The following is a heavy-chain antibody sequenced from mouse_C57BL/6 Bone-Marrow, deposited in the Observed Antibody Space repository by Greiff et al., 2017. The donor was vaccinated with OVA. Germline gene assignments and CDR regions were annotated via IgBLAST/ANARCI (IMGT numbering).Heavy chain of an antibody. J-gene: IGHJ3*01. V-gene: IGHV14-4*01. D-gene: IGHD2-3*01. Sequence: VQLQQSGAELVRPGASVKLSCTASGFNIKDDYMHWVKQRPEQGLEWIGWIDPENGDTEYGSKFQGKATITADTSSNTAYLQLSSLTSEDTAVYYCTTLDGYLFAYWGQGTLVTVSA. CDR1: GFNIKDDY. CDR3: TTLDGYLFAY. CDR2: IDPENGDT.